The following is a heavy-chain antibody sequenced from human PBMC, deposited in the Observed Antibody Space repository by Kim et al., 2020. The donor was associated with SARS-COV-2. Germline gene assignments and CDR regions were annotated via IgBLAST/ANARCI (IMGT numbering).Heavy chain of an antibody. CDR1: GFTFSNYW. V-gene: IGHV3-74*01. CDR3: ARVSTMVRGEAFDY. J-gene: IGHJ4*02. D-gene: IGHD3-10*01. Sequence: GGSLRLSCAASGFTFSNYWMHWVRQAPGKGLVWVSRINSDGSSTSYADSVKGRFTISRDNAKNTLYLQMNSLRAEDTAVYYCARVSTMVRGEAFDYWGQGTLVTVSS. CDR2: INSDGSST.